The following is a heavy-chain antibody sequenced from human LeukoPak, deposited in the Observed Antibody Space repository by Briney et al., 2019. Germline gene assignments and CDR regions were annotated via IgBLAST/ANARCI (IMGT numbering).Heavy chain of an antibody. CDR2: ISWNSGSI. Sequence: GGSLRLSCAASGFTFDDYAMHWVRQAPGKGLGGVSGISWNSGSIGYADSVKGRFTISRDNAKNSLYLQMNSLRAEDTALYYCAKGQIAVAGDYYYYYGMDVWGQGTTVTVSS. J-gene: IGHJ6*02. CDR1: GFTFDDYA. D-gene: IGHD6-19*01. V-gene: IGHV3-9*01. CDR3: AKGQIAVAGDYYYYYGMDV.